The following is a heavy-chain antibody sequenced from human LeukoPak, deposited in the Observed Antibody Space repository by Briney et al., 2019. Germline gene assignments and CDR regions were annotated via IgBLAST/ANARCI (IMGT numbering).Heavy chain of an antibody. CDR3: ARDDDWNYEDY. CDR2: IKQDGSEK. Sequence: GGSLRLSCAASGFTFSSYRMSWVRQAPGKGLEWVANIKQDGSEKYYVDSVKGRFTISRDNAKNSLYLQLNSLRAEDTAVYYCARDDDWNYEDYWGQGTLVTVSS. V-gene: IGHV3-7*01. CDR1: GFTFSSYR. D-gene: IGHD1-7*01. J-gene: IGHJ4*02.